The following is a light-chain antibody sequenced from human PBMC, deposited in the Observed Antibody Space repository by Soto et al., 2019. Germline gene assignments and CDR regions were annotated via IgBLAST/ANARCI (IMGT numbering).Light chain of an antibody. J-gene: IGKJ5*01. Sequence: EIVLTQSPAPLFLSPGGRATLSCTARQSVSSYLAWYQQKPGQAPRILIYDASNRATGIPARFSGSGSGTDFTLTIRRLEPEDFAVYYCQQRSNWPPAITFGQGTRLEIK. CDR1: QSVSSY. V-gene: IGKV3-11*01. CDR2: DAS. CDR3: QQRSNWPPAIT.